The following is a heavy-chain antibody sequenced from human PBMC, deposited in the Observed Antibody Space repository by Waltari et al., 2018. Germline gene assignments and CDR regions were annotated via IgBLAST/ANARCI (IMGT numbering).Heavy chain of an antibody. CDR3: ARDHCSSTSCLYYYYGMDV. CDR2: IYTSGST. V-gene: IGHV4-4*07. Sequence: QVQLQESGPGLVKPSETLSLTCTVSGGSISRYYWSWIRQPAGKGLEWIGRIYTSGSTKYNPSRKSRVTMSVDTSKNQFSLKLSSVTAADMAVYYCARDHCSSTSCLYYYYGMDVWGQGTTVTVSS. D-gene: IGHD2-2*01. J-gene: IGHJ6*02. CDR1: GGSISRYY.